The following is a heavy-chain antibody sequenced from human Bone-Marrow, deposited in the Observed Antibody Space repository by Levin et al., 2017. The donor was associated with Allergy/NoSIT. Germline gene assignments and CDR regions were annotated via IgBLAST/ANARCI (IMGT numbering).Heavy chain of an antibody. CDR1: GFTFSTAS. D-gene: IGHD3-9*01. CDR2: IRGGDNAI. J-gene: IGHJ3*02. V-gene: IGHV3-48*02. Sequence: GESLKISCVASGFTFSTASMDWVRQAPGKGLEWVSYIRGGDNAIYYADSVKGRFTISRDNAKNSLYLQMNSLRDEDTAVYFCVRDPPLSFGWANAFDIWGRGTMVAVSS. CDR3: VRDPPLSFGWANAFDI.